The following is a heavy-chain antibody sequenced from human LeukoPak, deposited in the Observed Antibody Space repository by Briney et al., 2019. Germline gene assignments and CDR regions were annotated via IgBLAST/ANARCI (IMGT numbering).Heavy chain of an antibody. CDR3: ARDRGGDYQKNWFDP. Sequence: SVKVSCKASGGTFSSYAISWVRQAPGQGLEWMGRIIPIFGTANYAQKFQGRVTITTDESTSTAYMELSSLRSEDTTVYYCARDRGGDYQKNWFDPWGQGTLVTVSS. CDR2: IIPIFGTA. D-gene: IGHD4-17*01. J-gene: IGHJ5*02. V-gene: IGHV1-69*05. CDR1: GGTFSSYA.